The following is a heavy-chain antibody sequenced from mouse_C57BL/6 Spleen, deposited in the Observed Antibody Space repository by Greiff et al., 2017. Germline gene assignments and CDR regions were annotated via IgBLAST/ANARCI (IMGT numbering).Heavy chain of an antibody. J-gene: IGHJ1*03. CDR2: ISYDGSN. CDR1: GYSITSGYY. V-gene: IGHV3-6*01. CDR3: ARQYFDV. Sequence: EVKLVESGPGLVKPSQSLSLTCSVTGYSITSGYYWNWIRQFPGNKLEWIGYISYDGSNNYNPSLKNRITITRDTSKNQFFLKLNSVTTEDTATYYCARQYFDVWGTGTTVTVSS.